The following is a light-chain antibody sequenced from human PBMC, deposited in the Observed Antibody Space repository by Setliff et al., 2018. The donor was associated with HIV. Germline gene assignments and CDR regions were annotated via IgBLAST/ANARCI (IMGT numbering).Light chain of an antibody. J-gene: IGLJ1*01. CDR3: SPYSSNSTPYV. CDR2: DVS. V-gene: IGLV2-14*03. Sequence: QSALTQPASVSGSPGQSVTISCTGTSSDIGSYYYVSWYQQHPGKAPKLVIYDVSNRPSGVSDRFSGSRSGNTASLTISGLQAEDEADYYCSPYSSNSTPYVFGSGTKVTVL. CDR1: SSDIGSYYY.